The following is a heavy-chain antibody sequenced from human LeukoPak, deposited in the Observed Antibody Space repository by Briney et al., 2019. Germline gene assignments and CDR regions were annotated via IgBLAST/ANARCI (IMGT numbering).Heavy chain of an antibody. V-gene: IGHV3-53*01. J-gene: IGHJ4*02. CDR1: GFTVSSTY. D-gene: IGHD6-19*01. CDR3: ARSGYSSGWTGGFDY. Sequence: GGSLRLSCAASGFTVSSTYMSWIRQALGRGLEWVSVIYSGGTTYYAESVKGRFTISRDNSKNTLYLQMNSLRPEDTAVYYCARSGYSSGWTGGFDYWGQGTLVTVSS. CDR2: IYSGGTT.